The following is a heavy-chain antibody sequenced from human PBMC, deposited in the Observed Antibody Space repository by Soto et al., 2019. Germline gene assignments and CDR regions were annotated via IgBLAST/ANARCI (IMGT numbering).Heavy chain of an antibody. CDR1: GGSLSSGGNY. Sequence: SETLSLPCSVSGGSLSSGGNYWTWLRHHPGKGLEWIGYIYDSGSTLYNPALKSRVFISSDTSTNQFFLNMTSVTGADTAVYYCANFPGIATTGGMSRDYWGQXTLVTVS. CDR2: IYDSGST. J-gene: IGHJ4*02. V-gene: IGHV4-31*03. D-gene: IGHD6-13*01. CDR3: ANFPGIATTGGMSRDY.